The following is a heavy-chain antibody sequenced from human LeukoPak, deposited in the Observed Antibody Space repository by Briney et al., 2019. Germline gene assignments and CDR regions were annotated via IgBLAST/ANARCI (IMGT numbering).Heavy chain of an antibody. D-gene: IGHD2-21*02. CDR1: GFSFSDYY. CDR3: ARVVVTLNLDY. Sequence: GGSLRLSCADSGFSFSDYYMSWIRQAPGKGLEWVSYSTRSSSTMYYADSVKGRFTISRDNAKNSLLLQMNSLRSEDAAVYYCARVVVTLNLDYWGQGTLVTVSS. J-gene: IGHJ4*02. CDR2: STRSSSTM. V-gene: IGHV3-11*04.